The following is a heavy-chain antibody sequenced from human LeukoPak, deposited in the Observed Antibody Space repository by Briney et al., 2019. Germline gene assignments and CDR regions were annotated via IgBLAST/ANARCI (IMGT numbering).Heavy chain of an antibody. CDR2: ISSSSSYI. CDR1: GFTFSSYS. J-gene: IGHJ4*02. Sequence: GGSLRLSCAASGFTFSSYSMNWVRQAPGKGLEWVSSISSSSSYIDYADSVKGRFTISRDNAKNSLYLQMNSLRAEDTAVYYCARDLSVSVNYWGQGTLVTVSS. V-gene: IGHV3-21*01. CDR3: ARDLSVSVNY. D-gene: IGHD2/OR15-2a*01.